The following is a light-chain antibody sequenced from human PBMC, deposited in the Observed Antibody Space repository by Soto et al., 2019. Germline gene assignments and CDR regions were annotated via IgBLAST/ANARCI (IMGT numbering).Light chain of an antibody. Sequence: ENLVTQTPTTLCLAPREIPTLSRMAGQSVSSYLAWFQKNAGLAPRLLTLDASIRATGILAWFSGSGSGTDVTPTISSLGPEDVAVYYGKQRSNWPPTFGGGTKVDIK. CDR3: KQRSNWPPT. CDR2: DAS. CDR1: QSVSSY. V-gene: IGKV3-11*01. J-gene: IGKJ4*01.